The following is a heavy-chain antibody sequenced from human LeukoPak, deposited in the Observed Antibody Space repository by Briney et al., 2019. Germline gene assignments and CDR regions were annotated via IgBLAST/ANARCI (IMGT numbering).Heavy chain of an antibody. Sequence: GGSLRLSCAASGFTFSSYGMHWVRQAPGKGLEWVAVISYDGSNKYYADSVKGRFTISRDNSKNTLYLQMNSLRAEDTAVYYCAKDTGVGYCSSTSCYFDYWGQGTLVTVPS. D-gene: IGHD2-2*01. V-gene: IGHV3-30*18. J-gene: IGHJ4*02. CDR2: ISYDGSNK. CDR3: AKDTGVGYCSSTSCYFDY. CDR1: GFTFSSYG.